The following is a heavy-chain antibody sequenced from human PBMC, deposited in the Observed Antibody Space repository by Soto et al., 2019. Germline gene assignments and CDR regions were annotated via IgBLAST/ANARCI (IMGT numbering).Heavy chain of an antibody. D-gene: IGHD3-10*01. V-gene: IGHV4-39*01. Sequence: SETLSLTCTVSAGSISRSSYYWGWIRQPPGKGLEWIGSIYYSGSTYYNPSLKSRVTISVDTSKNQFSLKLSTVTAADTALYYCARFSRGSGFDYWGQGTLVTVSS. CDR1: AGSISRSSYY. J-gene: IGHJ4*02. CDR3: ARFSRGSGFDY. CDR2: IYYSGST.